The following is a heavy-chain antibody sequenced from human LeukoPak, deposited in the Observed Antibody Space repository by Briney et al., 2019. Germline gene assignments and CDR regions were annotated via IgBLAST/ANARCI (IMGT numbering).Heavy chain of an antibody. CDR2: ISYDGSNK. J-gene: IGHJ5*02. D-gene: IGHD4-17*01. Sequence: GGSLRLSCAAYGFTFSSYAMHWVRQAQGKGLEWVAVISYDGSNKYYADSVKGRFTISRDNSKNTLYLQMNSLRAEDTAVYYCARAYGDYVWWFDPWGQGTLVTVSS. CDR1: GFTFSSYA. V-gene: IGHV3-30-3*01. CDR3: ARAYGDYVWWFDP.